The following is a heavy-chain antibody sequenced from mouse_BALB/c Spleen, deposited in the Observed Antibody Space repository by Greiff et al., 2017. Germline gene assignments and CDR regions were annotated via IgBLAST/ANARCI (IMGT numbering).Heavy chain of an antibody. CDR1: GYTFTSYW. D-gene: IGHD4-1*02. CDR2: IYPSDSYT. V-gene: IGHV1-69*02. J-gene: IGHJ2*01. Sequence: VQLQQPGAELVRPGASVKLSCKASGYTFTSYWINWVKQRPGQGLEWIGNIYPSDSYTNYNQKFKDKATLTVDKSSSTAYMQLSSPTSEDSAVYYCTRATVSFDYWGQGTTLTVSS. CDR3: TRATVSFDY.